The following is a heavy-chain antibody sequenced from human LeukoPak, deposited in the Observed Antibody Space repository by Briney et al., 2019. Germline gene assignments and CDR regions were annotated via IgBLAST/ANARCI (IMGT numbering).Heavy chain of an antibody. Sequence: GGSLRLSCAASGFTVSSNYMSWVRQAPGKGLEWVSVIYSGGSTYYADSAKGRFTISRDNSKNALFLQMNSLSAEDTAVYYCAKSGPYCSSTTCNYFDYWGQGTLVTVSS. J-gene: IGHJ4*02. CDR3: AKSGPYCSSTTCNYFDY. CDR1: GFTVSSNY. CDR2: IYSGGST. D-gene: IGHD2-2*01. V-gene: IGHV3-53*01.